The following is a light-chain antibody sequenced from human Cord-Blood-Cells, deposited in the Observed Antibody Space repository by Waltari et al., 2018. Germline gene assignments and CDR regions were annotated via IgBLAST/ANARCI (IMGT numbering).Light chain of an antibody. CDR3: QQANSFPIT. CDR2: AAS. Sequence: DIQMTLSPSSVSASVGDRVTITCRASQGIRSWLAWYQQKPGKAPKLLIYAASSLQSGVPSRFSGSGSVTDFTLTISSLQPEDFATYYCQQANSFPITFGQGTRLEIK. V-gene: IGKV1D-12*01. J-gene: IGKJ5*01. CDR1: QGIRSW.